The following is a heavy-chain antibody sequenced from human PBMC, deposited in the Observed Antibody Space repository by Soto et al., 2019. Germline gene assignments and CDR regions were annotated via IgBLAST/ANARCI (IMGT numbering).Heavy chain of an antibody. D-gene: IGHD3-10*01. CDR1: GFTVSSNY. V-gene: IGHV3-53*01. CDR2: IYSGGST. Sequence: RRLSCAASGFTVSSNYMSWVRQAPGKGLEWVSVIYSGGSTYYADSVKGRFTISRDNSKNTLYLQMNSLRAEDTAVYYCAREGVITMVRGVINQPYYYYGMDVWGQGXTVTVYS. CDR3: AREGVITMVRGVINQPYYYYGMDV. J-gene: IGHJ6*02.